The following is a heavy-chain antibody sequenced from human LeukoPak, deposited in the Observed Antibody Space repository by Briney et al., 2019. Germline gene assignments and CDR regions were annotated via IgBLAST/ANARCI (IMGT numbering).Heavy chain of an antibody. CDR1: GYTFTGYY. CDR3: ARDLYGDYYVFDY. J-gene: IGHJ4*02. D-gene: IGHD4-17*01. Sequence: ASVKVSCKASGYTFTGYYLHWVRQAPGQGLEWMGWINPNSGGTVYAQKFQGRVTMTRDTSISTAYMELGRLRSDDTAVYYCARDLYGDYYVFDYWGQGTLVTVSS. V-gene: IGHV1-2*02. CDR2: INPNSGGT.